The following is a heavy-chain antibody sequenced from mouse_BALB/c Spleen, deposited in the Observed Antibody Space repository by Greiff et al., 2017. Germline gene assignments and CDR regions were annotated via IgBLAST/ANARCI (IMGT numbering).Heavy chain of an antibody. V-gene: IGHV5-9-4*01. D-gene: IGHD1-1*02. CDR2: ISSGGSYT. Sequence: DVKLVESGGGLVKPGGSLKLSCAASGFTFSSYAMSWVRQSPEKRLEWVAEISSGGSYTYYPDTVTGRFTISRDNAKNTLYLEMSSLRSEDTAMYYCARVVEGYAMDYWGQGTSVTVSS. CDR1: GFTFSSYA. CDR3: ARVVEGYAMDY. J-gene: IGHJ4*01.